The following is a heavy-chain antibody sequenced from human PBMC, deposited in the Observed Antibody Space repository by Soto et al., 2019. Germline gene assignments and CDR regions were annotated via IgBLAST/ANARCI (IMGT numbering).Heavy chain of an antibody. D-gene: IGHD6-13*01. Sequence: QLQLQESGPGLVKPSETLSLTCSVSGDSISSSSHYWAWIRQPPGKGLEWIGNIFYTGSTYYNPSLKTRVTMIVDTSKNQFSLRLSSVTAADTAVYYCARQVGGSSCLRWGQGSLVTVSS. CDR2: IFYTGST. J-gene: IGHJ4*02. CDR3: ARQVGGSSCLR. CDR1: GDSISSSSHY. V-gene: IGHV4-39*01.